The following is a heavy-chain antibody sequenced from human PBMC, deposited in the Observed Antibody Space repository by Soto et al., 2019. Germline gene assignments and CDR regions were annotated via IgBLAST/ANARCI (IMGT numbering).Heavy chain of an antibody. CDR3: AKDAIPYSNRHDGFDI. CDR2: ISWNSASI. Sequence: PGGSLRLSCAASGFTIDDYAMHWVRQVPGKGLEWVSGISWNSASIGYADSVKGRFTTSRDNAKNSLYLEMNSLRVEDTAVYYCAKDAIPYSNRHDGFDIWGQGTVVAVAS. J-gene: IGHJ3*02. D-gene: IGHD6-13*01. V-gene: IGHV3-9*01. CDR1: GFTIDDYA.